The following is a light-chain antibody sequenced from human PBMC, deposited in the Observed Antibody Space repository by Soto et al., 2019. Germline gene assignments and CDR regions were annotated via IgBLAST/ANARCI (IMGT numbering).Light chain of an antibody. J-gene: IGKJ1*01. CDR3: QQYGNSPWT. CDR1: QSVRSSY. V-gene: IGKV3-20*01. CDR2: GAS. Sequence: EVVVTQSPATLSVSPGERATLSCRASQSVRSSYLAWYQQKPGQAPRLFIYGASSRATGIPDRFSGSGSGTDFTLTISRLEPEDFAVYHCQQYGNSPWTFGQGTKVDIK.